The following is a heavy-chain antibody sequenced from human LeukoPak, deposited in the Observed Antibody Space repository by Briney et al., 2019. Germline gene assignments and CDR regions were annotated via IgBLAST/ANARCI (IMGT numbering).Heavy chain of an antibody. CDR3: AKLAGTGTTPTDY. V-gene: IGHV3-23*01. CDR1: GFTFSKYA. Sequence: PGGSLRLSCAASGFTFSKYAMTWVRQAPGKGLEWVSVISGSGENTDYADSVKGRFTISRDNSKNTLSLQMNSLRVEDTAVYYCAKLAGTGTTPTDYWGQGTLVTVSS. CDR2: ISGSGENT. D-gene: IGHD1-1*01. J-gene: IGHJ4*02.